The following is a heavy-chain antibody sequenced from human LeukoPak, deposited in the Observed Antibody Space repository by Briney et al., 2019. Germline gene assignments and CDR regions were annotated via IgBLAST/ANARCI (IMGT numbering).Heavy chain of an antibody. CDR1: GGSIGTYY. J-gene: IGHJ4*02. CDR2: IYNSGST. V-gene: IGHV4-59*01. CDR3: ARSRDGYNLDY. D-gene: IGHD5-24*01. Sequence: SETLSLTCTVSGGSIGTYYWSWNRQPPGKGLEWIGYIYNSGSTNNNPSLKSRVTISGDTSKNQFSLKLSSVTAADTAVYYCARSRDGYNLDYWGQGTLVTVSS.